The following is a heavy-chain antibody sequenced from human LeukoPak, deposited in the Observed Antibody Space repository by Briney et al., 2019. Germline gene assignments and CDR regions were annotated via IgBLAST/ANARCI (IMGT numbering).Heavy chain of an antibody. Sequence: PGGSLRLSCAASGFTFSSYAMSWVRQAPGKGLEWVSAISGSGGSTYYADSVKGRFTISRDNSKNTPYLQMNSLRAEDTAVYYCAKDGALRYFDWLFYFDYWGQGTLVTVSS. CDR2: ISGSGGST. CDR1: GFTFSSYA. J-gene: IGHJ4*02. V-gene: IGHV3-23*01. D-gene: IGHD3-9*01. CDR3: AKDGALRYFDWLFYFDY.